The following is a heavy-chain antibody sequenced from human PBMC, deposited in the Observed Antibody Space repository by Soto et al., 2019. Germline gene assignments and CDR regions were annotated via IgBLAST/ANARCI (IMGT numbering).Heavy chain of an antibody. CDR2: ISTANGDR. CDR3: ARDIGLNWSFNY. J-gene: IGHJ4*02. D-gene: IGHD2-8*02. Sequence: ASVKVSCKASGYTFTAYAIHWVRQAPGQRLEWMGRISTANGDRKYSQKFQDRVTISRDTSANTAYMELSSLASEDSAVYYCARDIGLNWSFNYWGQGTLVTVSS. V-gene: IGHV1-3*04. CDR1: GYTFTAYA.